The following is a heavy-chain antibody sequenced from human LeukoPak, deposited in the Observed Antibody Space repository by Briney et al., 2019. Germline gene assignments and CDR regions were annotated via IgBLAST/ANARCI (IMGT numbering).Heavy chain of an antibody. CDR1: GFTFSTYW. D-gene: IGHD4-11*01. Sequence: GGSLRLSCSTSGFTFSTYWMSWVRQTPEKGLEWVANIKGDGSLINYADSVKGRFTIPRDNAKNSLSLQMNSLTADDTGLYYCAREGLPYSRDYWGQGTLVTLSS. J-gene: IGHJ4*02. V-gene: IGHV3-7*01. CDR2: IKGDGSLI. CDR3: AREGLPYSRDY.